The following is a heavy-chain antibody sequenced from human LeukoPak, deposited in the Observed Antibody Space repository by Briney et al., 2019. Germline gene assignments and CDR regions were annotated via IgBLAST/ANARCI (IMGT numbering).Heavy chain of an antibody. CDR2: IYYSGST. D-gene: IGHD5-18*01. CDR1: GGSISSYY. V-gene: IGHV4-59*01. CDR3: AIGYSYGFDY. Sequence: SETLSPTCTVSGGSISSYYWSWIRQPPGKGLEWIGYIYYSGSTNYNPSLKSRVTISVDTSKNQFSLKLSSVTAADTAVYYCAIGYSYGFDYWGQGTLVTVSS. J-gene: IGHJ4*02.